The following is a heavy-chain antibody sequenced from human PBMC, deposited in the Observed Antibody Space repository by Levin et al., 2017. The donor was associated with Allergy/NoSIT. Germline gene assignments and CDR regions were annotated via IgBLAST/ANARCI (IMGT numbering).Heavy chain of an antibody. J-gene: IGHJ3*02. CDR1: GYSISSGYY. Sequence: RPSETLSLTCAVSGYSISSGYYWGWIRQPPGKGLEWIGSIYHSESTYYNPSLKSRVTISVDTSKNQFSLKLSSVTAADTAVYYCARSSFHYGYLLHAFDIWGQGTMVTVSS. CDR3: ARSSFHYGYLLHAFDI. CDR2: IYHSEST. V-gene: IGHV4-38-2*01. D-gene: IGHD5-18*01.